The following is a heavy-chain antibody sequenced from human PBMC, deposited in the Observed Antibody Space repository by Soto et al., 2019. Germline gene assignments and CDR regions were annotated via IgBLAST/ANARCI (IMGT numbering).Heavy chain of an antibody. CDR2: IYSGGST. D-gene: IGHD2-15*01. Sequence: GGSLRLSCAASGFTVSSNYMSWVRQAPGKGLEWVSVIYSGGSTYYADSVKGRFTISRDNSKNTLYLQMNSLRAEDTAVYYCARPICSGGSCCDYWGQGTLVTVSS. CDR1: GFTVSSNY. V-gene: IGHV3-66*04. J-gene: IGHJ4*02. CDR3: ARPICSGGSCCDY.